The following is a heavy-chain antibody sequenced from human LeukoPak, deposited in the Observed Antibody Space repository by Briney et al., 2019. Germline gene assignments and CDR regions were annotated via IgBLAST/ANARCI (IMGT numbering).Heavy chain of an antibody. CDR1: GFSLSNARMG. D-gene: IGHD3-22*01. CDR2: IFSNDEK. CDR3: ARIPGDYYDSSGYLVDAFDT. J-gene: IGHJ3*02. V-gene: IGHV2-26*01. Sequence: ESGPVLVIPTETLTLTCTVSGFSLSNARMGVSWIRQPPGKALEWLAHIFSNDEKSYSTSLKSRLTISKDTSKSQVVLTMTNMDPVDTATYYCARIPGDYYDSSGYLVDAFDTWGQGTMVTVSS.